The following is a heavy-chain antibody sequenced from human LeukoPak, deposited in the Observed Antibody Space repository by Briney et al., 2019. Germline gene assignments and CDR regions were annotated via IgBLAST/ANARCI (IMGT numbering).Heavy chain of an antibody. V-gene: IGHV3-30*04. Sequence: GGSLRLSCAASGFSFSSYAVHWVRQAPGKGLEWVSVISYDGSDKYYADSVKGRFTISRDNSKNTLYLQMNSLRAEDTAVYYCAKTVQLWRVPYFDYWGQGTLVTVSS. J-gene: IGHJ4*02. CDR3: AKTVQLWRVPYFDY. CDR2: ISYDGSDK. D-gene: IGHD5-18*01. CDR1: GFSFSSYA.